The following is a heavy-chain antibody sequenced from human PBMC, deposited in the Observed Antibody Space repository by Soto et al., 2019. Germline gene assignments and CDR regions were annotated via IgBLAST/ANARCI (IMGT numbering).Heavy chain of an antibody. CDR2: ISGSGGST. CDR1: GFTFSSYA. V-gene: IGHV3-23*01. D-gene: IGHD1-20*01. CDR3: AKHSNGRITGTTGYDY. Sequence: GGSLRLSCAASGFTFSSYAMSWVRQAPGKGLEWVSAISGSGGSTYYADSVKGRFTISRDNSKNTLYLQMNSLRAEDTAVYYCAKHSNGRITGTTGYDYWGQGTLVTVSS. J-gene: IGHJ4*02.